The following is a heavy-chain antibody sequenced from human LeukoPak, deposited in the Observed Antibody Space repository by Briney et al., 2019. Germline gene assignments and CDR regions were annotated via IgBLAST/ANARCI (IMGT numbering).Heavy chain of an antibody. CDR3: ARARSGWYPSHDY. V-gene: IGHV1-8*01. CDR2: MNPNSGNT. CDR1: GYTFTSYD. J-gene: IGHJ4*02. Sequence: GASVKVSCKASGYTFTSYDINWVRQATGQGLEWMGWMNPNSGNTGYAQKFQGRDTMTRNTSISTAYMELSSLRSGDTAVYYCARARSGWYPSHDYWGQGTLVSVSS. D-gene: IGHD6-19*01.